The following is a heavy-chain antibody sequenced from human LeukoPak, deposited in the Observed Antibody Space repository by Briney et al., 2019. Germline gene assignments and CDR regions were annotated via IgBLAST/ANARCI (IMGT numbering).Heavy chain of an antibody. CDR1: GGSISSNSYY. CDR2: MYYSGST. D-gene: IGHD6-13*01. Sequence: PSETLSLTCTVSGGSISSNSYYWGWIRQPPGKGLEWIASMYYSGSTNYNPSLKSRVTISVDTSKNQFSLKLTSVTAADTAVYYCARHVRKRGIAAAGSPGWFDPWGQGTLVTVSS. CDR3: ARHVRKRGIAAAGSPGWFDP. J-gene: IGHJ5*02. V-gene: IGHV4-39*01.